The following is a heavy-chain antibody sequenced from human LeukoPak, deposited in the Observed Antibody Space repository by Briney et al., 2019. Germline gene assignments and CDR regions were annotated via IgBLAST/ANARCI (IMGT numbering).Heavy chain of an antibody. D-gene: IGHD3-22*01. CDR2: IYYSGST. Sequence: SETLSLTCAVYGGSFSGYYWGWIRQPPGKGLEWIGSIYYSGSTYYNPSLKSRVTISVDTSKNQFSLKLSSVTAADTAVYYCARGSVDYYDSSGYYYVGPQDYWGQGTLVTVSS. CDR1: GGSFSGYY. V-gene: IGHV4-34*01. J-gene: IGHJ4*02. CDR3: ARGSVDYYDSSGYYYVGPQDY.